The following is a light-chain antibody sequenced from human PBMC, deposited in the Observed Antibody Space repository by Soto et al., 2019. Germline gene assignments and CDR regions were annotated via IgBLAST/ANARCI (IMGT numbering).Light chain of an antibody. CDR2: DVS. J-gene: IGLJ1*01. V-gene: IGLV2-14*03. Sequence: QSALTQPASVSGSPGQSITISCTGTSSDVGGYNYVSWYQQHPGKAPKLMIYDVSDRPSGVSNRFSASKSGNTASLTISGLQAEDEADYYCCSYTSSSTPWVFGTGTK. CDR1: SSDVGGYNY. CDR3: CSYTSSSTPWV.